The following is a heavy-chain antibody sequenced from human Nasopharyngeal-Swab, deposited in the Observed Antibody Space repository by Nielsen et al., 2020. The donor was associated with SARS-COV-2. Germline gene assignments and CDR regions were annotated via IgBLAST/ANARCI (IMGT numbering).Heavy chain of an antibody. V-gene: IGHV3-7*01. J-gene: IGHJ5*02. Sequence: GEFLKISCAASGFTFSSYWMSWVRQAPGKGLEWVANIKQDGSEKYYVDSVKGRFTISRDNAKNSLYLQMNSLRAEDTAVYYCASTSGYGLNWFDPWGQGTLVTVSS. CDR2: IKQDGSEK. CDR3: ASTSGYGLNWFDP. D-gene: IGHD5-12*01. CDR1: GFTFSSYW.